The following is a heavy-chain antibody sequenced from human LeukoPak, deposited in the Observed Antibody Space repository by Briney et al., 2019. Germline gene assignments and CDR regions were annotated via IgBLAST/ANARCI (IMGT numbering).Heavy chain of an antibody. CDR1: GGTMSSYY. D-gene: IGHD3-22*01. CDR2: IFYTGTT. Sequence: SETLSLTCTVSGGTMSSYYWSWIRQPPGRGLEWIGYIFYTGTTDYNPSLKSRVTISLETSKNQFSLKLNSVTAADTAVYYCARSHSSGYNWFDPWGQGTVVTVSS. CDR3: ARSHSSGYNWFDP. J-gene: IGHJ5*02. V-gene: IGHV4-59*08.